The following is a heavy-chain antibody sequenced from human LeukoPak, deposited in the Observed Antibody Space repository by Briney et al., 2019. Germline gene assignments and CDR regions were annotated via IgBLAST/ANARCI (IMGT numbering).Heavy chain of an antibody. V-gene: IGHV3-21*01. CDR2: ISHSTTYI. CDR1: EFTFSDYT. Sequence: GGSLRLSCAATEFTFSDYTMNWVRQAPGKGLEWVSSISHSTTYIYYADSVKGRFTISRDNGKKLLYLQMNSLRVDDTAVYYCARGNGYRYAHFDYWGQGTLVTVSS. J-gene: IGHJ4*02. D-gene: IGHD5-18*01. CDR3: ARGNGYRYAHFDY.